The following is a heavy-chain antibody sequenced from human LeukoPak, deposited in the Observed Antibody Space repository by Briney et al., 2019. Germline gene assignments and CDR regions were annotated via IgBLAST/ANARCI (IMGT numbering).Heavy chain of an antibody. V-gene: IGHV3-73*01. D-gene: IGHD3-22*01. CDR3: TRLDYYDSSGYRY. CDR2: IRSKANSYAT. Sequence: GGSLRLSCAASGFTFSGSAMHWVRQASGKGLEWVGRIRSKANSYATAYAASVKGRFTISRDDSKNTAYLQMNSLKTEDTAAYYCTRLDYYDSSGYRYWGQGTLVTVSS. CDR1: GFTFSGSA. J-gene: IGHJ4*02.